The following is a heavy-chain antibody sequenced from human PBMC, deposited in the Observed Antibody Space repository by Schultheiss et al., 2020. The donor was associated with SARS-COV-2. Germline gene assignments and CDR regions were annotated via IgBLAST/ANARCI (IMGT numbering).Heavy chain of an antibody. J-gene: IGHJ3*02. CDR1: GGSISSYY. Sequence: SETLSLTCTVSGGSISSYYWSWIRQHPGKGLEWIGYIYYSGSTYYNPSLKSLVTISVDTSKNQFSLKLSSVTAADTAVYYCARRYSSGWSHDAFDIWGQGTMVTVSS. CDR3: ARRYSSGWSHDAFDI. V-gene: IGHV4-59*08. D-gene: IGHD6-19*01. CDR2: IYYSGST.